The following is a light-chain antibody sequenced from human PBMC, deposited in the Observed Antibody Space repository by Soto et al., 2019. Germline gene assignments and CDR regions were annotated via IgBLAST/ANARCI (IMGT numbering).Light chain of an antibody. CDR2: EGT. V-gene: IGLV2-23*03. J-gene: IGLJ2*01. CDR3: CSYAGTSTFV. CDR1: SSDVGSYNL. Sequence: QSVLTQTASVSGSPGQSITISCTGSSSDVGSYNLVSWYQQYPGKAPKLMIYEGTKRPSGVSHRFSGSQSGNTASLTISGLQAEDEANYYCCSYAGTSTFVFGGGTKLTVL.